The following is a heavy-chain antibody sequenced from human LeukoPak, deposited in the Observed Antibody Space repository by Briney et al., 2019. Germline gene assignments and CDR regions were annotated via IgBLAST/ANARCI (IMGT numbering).Heavy chain of an antibody. V-gene: IGHV4-59*01. CDR2: IYYSGST. Sequence: SETLSLTCTVSGGSISSYYWSWIRQPPGEGLEWIGYIYYSGSTNYNPSLKSRVTISVDTSKNQFSLKLSSVTAADTAVYYCARGGTKYDFWSGAWWFDPWGQGTLVTVSS. CDR3: ARGGTKYDFWSGAWWFDP. J-gene: IGHJ5*02. CDR1: GGSISSYY. D-gene: IGHD3-3*01.